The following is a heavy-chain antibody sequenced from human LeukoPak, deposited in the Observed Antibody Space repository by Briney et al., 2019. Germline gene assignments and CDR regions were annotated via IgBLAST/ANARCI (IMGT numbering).Heavy chain of an antibody. CDR2: IYYTGSV. CDR3: ARTYYDFWSGYRNEYFQH. V-gene: IGHV4-30-4*08. D-gene: IGHD3-3*01. Sequence: SETLSLTCTISGASISTGGFYWTWIRQPPGEGLEWIGYIYYTGSVDYSASLKSRLTISLDTSKNRFSLKLNSVTAADTAVYYCARTYYDFWSGYRNEYFQHWGQGTLVTVSS. CDR1: GASISTGGFY. J-gene: IGHJ1*01.